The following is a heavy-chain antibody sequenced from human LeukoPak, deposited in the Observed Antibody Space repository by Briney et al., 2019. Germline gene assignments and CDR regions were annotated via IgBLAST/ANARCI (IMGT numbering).Heavy chain of an antibody. J-gene: IGHJ4*02. D-gene: IGHD6-13*01. CDR3: ARGSGYSSLYYFDY. V-gene: IGHV4-34*01. Sequence: SETLSLTCAVYGGSFSGYYWSWIRQPPGKGLGWIGEINHSGSTNYNPSLKSRVTISVDTSKNQFSLKLSSVTAADTAVYYCARGSGYSSLYYFDYWGQGTLVTVSS. CDR2: INHSGST. CDR1: GGSFSGYY.